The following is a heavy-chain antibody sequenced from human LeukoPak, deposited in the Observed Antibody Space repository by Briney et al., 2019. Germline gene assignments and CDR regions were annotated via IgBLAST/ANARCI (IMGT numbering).Heavy chain of an antibody. CDR3: ARLIVGATPADY. Sequence: GGSLRLSCAASGFTFSTYTMNWVRQAPGKGLERVSCITDSSSYIYYADSVKGRFTISRDNAKNSLYLQMNSLRVEDTAVYYCARLIVGATPADYWGQGTLVTVSS. J-gene: IGHJ4*02. V-gene: IGHV3-21*01. CDR1: GFTFSTYT. CDR2: ITDSSSYI. D-gene: IGHD1-26*01.